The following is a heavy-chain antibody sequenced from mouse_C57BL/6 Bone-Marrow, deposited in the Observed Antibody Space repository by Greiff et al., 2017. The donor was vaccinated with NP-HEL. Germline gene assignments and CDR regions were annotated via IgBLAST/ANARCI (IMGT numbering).Heavy chain of an antibody. D-gene: IGHD1-1*01. J-gene: IGHJ2*01. CDR1: GYTFTSYW. CDR3: ARKNYYGSFDY. V-gene: IGHV1-59*01. Sequence: QVQLKQPGAELVRPGTSVKLSCKASGYTFTSYWMPWVKQRPGQGLEWIGVIDPSDSYTNYNQKFKGKATLTVDTSSSTAYMQLSSLTSEDSAVYYCARKNYYGSFDYWGQGTPLTVSS. CDR2: IDPSDSYT.